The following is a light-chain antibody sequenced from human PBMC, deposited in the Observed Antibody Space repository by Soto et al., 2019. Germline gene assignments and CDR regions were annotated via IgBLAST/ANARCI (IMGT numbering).Light chain of an antibody. J-gene: IGLJ1*01. CDR3: QSYDSSLIYV. CDR2: GNS. CDR1: SSNIGAGYD. Sequence: QSVLTQPPSVSGAPGQRVTISCTGSSSNIGAGYDVHWYQQLPGTAPKLLIYGNSNRPSGVPDRFSGSKSGTSASLAITGLQAEDEADYYCQSYDSSLIYVFGTGTKVTV. V-gene: IGLV1-40*01.